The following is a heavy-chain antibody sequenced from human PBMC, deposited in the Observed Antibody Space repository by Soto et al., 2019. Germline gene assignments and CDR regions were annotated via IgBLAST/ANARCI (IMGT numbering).Heavy chain of an antibody. CDR2: ISSSSSYI. D-gene: IGHD6-6*01. CDR1: GFTFSSYS. CDR3: ARGESSSSSFPFDY. J-gene: IGHJ4*02. V-gene: IGHV3-21*01. Sequence: PGWSLRLSCSASGFTFSSYSMNWFRQAPGKGLEWVSSISSSSSYIYYADSVKGRFTISRDNAKNSLYLQMNSLRAEDTAVYYCARGESSSSSFPFDYWGQGTLVTV.